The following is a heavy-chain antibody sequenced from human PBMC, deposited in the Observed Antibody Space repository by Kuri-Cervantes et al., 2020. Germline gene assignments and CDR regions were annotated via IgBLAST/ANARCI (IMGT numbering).Heavy chain of an antibody. CDR2: IKEDGNEK. Sequence: GGSLRLSCAASGFTFSSYRMCWVRQAPGKGLEWVAHIKEDGNEKYYVDSVKGRFTISRDNAKNSLYLQMNSLRAEDTAVYYCAREMGNWGYFDYWGQGTLVTVSS. CDR1: GFTFSSYR. V-gene: IGHV3-7*01. CDR3: AREMGNWGYFDY. J-gene: IGHJ4*02. D-gene: IGHD7-27*01.